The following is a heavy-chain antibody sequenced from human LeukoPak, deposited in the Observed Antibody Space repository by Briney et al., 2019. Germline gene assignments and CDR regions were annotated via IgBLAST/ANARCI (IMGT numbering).Heavy chain of an antibody. Sequence: GESLKISCEGSGYTFTNFWIGWVRQMPEKGLEYMGMISPGDSDARYNPSFQGQVTISVDKSISTAYLKWSSLKASDTATYYCARYSADLDGFDLWGPGTMVAV. CDR3: ARYSADLDGFDL. V-gene: IGHV5-51*01. CDR2: ISPGDSDA. D-gene: IGHD2-21*01. J-gene: IGHJ3*01. CDR1: GYTFTNFW.